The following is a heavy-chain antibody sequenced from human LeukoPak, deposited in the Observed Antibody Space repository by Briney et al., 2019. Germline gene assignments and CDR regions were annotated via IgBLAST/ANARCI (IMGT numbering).Heavy chain of an antibody. D-gene: IGHD3-3*01. V-gene: IGHV3-43*02. J-gene: IGHJ5*02. CDR1: GFTFDDYA. Sequence: GGSLSLSCAASGFTFDDYAMHWVRQAPGKGLEWVSLISGDGGSTYYADSVKGRFTISRDNSKNSLYLQMNSLRTEDTALYYCAKDSYYDFWSGQNWFDPWGQGTLVTVSS. CDR2: ISGDGGST. CDR3: AKDSYYDFWSGQNWFDP.